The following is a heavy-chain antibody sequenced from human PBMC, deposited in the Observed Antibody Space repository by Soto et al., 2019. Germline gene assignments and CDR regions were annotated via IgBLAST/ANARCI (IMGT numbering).Heavy chain of an antibody. Sequence: SETLSLTCTVSGGSISSGEYYWSWIRQPPGKGLEWIGYIYYSGSTYYNPSLKSRVTISVDTSKNQFSLKLSSVTAADTAVYCCASGYSYGHYYFDYWGQGTLVTVSS. CDR2: IYYSGST. V-gene: IGHV4-30-4*01. CDR3: ASGYSYGHYYFDY. D-gene: IGHD5-18*01. J-gene: IGHJ4*02. CDR1: GGSISSGEYY.